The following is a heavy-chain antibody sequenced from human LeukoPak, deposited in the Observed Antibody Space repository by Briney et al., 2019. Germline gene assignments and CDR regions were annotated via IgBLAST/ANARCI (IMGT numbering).Heavy chain of an antibody. D-gene: IGHD6-13*01. Sequence: SETLSLTCSVSGGSISSYYWSWIRQPAGKGLEWIGRIYFTGTTNYNPSLQSRVTMSVDTSKYQFSLELSSVTAADTAVYYCARGSSNSWYSFDFWGQGTVVTVSS. CDR3: ARGSSNSWYSFDF. J-gene: IGHJ3*01. CDR2: IYFTGTT. CDR1: GGSISSYY. V-gene: IGHV4-4*07.